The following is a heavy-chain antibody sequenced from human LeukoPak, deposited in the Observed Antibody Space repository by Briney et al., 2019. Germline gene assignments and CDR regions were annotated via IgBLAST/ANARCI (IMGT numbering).Heavy chain of an antibody. J-gene: IGHJ5*02. CDR1: GGSISSGGYS. Sequence: SQTLSLTCAVSGGSISSGGYSWSWIRQPPGKGLEWIGYIYHSGNTYYNPSLKSRVTISVDTTKNQFSLKLSSATAADRAVYYCARDQGLRLFDPWGQGTLVTVSS. CDR2: IYHSGNT. V-gene: IGHV4-30-2*01. D-gene: IGHD6-25*01. CDR3: ARDQGLRLFDP.